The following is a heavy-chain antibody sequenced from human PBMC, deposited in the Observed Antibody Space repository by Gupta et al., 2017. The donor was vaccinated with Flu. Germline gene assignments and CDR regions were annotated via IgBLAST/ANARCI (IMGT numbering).Heavy chain of an antibody. V-gene: IGHV3-15*01. CDR2: IKSKTDGGTT. J-gene: IGHJ6*02. D-gene: IGHD3-9*01. CDR1: GFTFSNAW. Sequence: EVQLVESGGGLVKPGGSLRLSCAASGFTFSNAWMSWVRQAPGKGLEWVGRIKSKTDGGTTDYAAPVKGRFTISRDDSKNTLYLQMNSLKTEDTAVYYCTTEKGGYDILTGYRYYYYYYGMDVWGQGTTVTVSS. CDR3: TTEKGGYDILTGYRYYYYYYGMDV.